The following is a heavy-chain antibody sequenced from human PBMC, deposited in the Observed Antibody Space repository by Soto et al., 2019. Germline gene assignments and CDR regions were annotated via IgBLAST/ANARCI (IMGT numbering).Heavy chain of an antibody. CDR3: AKGLWSGYSPIDS. CDR2: TSYDGTNE. Sequence: QVKMVESGGGVVQPGTSLRLSCVASGFNLWSNGMHWVRQAPGKGLEWLAITSYDGTNEYYADSIKGRFIVSRDNSKNTAYLQMNSLTTEDTAMYYCAKGLWSGYSPIDSWGQGTLVTVSS. CDR1: GFNLWSNG. D-gene: IGHD3-3*01. J-gene: IGHJ4*02. V-gene: IGHV3-30*18.